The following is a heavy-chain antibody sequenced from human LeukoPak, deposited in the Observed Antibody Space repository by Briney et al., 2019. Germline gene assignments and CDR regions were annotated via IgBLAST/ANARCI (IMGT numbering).Heavy chain of an antibody. CDR3: ARDYYYDSSGY. CDR1: GYTFSSHG. J-gene: IGHJ4*02. V-gene: IGHV1-18*04. Sequence: ASVKVSCKASGYTFSSHGISWVRQAPGQGLEWMGWISAYNGNTNYAQKLQGRVTMTTDTSTSTAYMELRSLRSDDTAVYYCARDYYYDSSGYWGQGTLVTVSS. D-gene: IGHD3-22*01. CDR2: ISAYNGNT.